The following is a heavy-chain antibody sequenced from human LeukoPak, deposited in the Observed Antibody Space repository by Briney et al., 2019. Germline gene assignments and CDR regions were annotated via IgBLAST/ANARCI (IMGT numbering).Heavy chain of an antibody. J-gene: IGHJ4*02. CDR3: VKSRAVAGRYYFDY. Sequence: GGSLRLSCAASGFTFDDYAMHWVRQAPGKGLEWVSGISWNSGSIGYADSVKGRFTISRDNAKNSLYLQMNSLRAEDTALYYCVKSRAVAGRYYFDYWGQGTLVTVSS. D-gene: IGHD6-19*01. CDR2: ISWNSGSI. V-gene: IGHV3-9*01. CDR1: GFTFDDYA.